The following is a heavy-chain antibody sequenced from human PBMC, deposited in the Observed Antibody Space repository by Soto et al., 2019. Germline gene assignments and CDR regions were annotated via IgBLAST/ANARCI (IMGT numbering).Heavy chain of an antibody. CDR3: ARYFVVAAAGRFEY. J-gene: IGHJ4*02. V-gene: IGHV4-31*03. D-gene: IGHD6-13*01. Sequence: PSAALSLTCSVAYGSLGGLGDYCSFIRQHPVKGLEWIGYIYYSGSTYYNPSVKSRVTISVDTSKNQFSLKLSSVTAADTAVYYSARYFVVAAAGRFEYWVQGTLVTVSS. CDR1: YGSLGGLGDY. CDR2: IYYSGST.